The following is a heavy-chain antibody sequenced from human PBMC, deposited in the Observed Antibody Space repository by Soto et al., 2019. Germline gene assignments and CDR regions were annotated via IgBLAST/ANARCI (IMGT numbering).Heavy chain of an antibody. Sequence: QSPTLSLTCTVSGGSISSYYWSWIRQPPGKGLEWIGYIYYSGSTNYNPSLKSRVTISVDTSKNQFSLKLSSVTAADTAVYYCARKYSASWNFDYWGQGTLVTVSS. CDR2: IYYSGST. J-gene: IGHJ4*02. CDR3: ARKYSASWNFDY. V-gene: IGHV4-59*08. CDR1: GGSISSYY. D-gene: IGHD6-13*01.